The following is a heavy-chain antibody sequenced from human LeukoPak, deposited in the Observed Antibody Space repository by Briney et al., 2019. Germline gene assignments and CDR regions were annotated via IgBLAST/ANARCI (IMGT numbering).Heavy chain of an antibody. V-gene: IGHV3-30*18. Sequence: GRSLRLACAASGFNFKTYGMHWVRQAPGKGLEWVALISFDGRSEYYTDSVKGRFSISRDISKNTLYLQMDSVRPEDTAVYYCAKDNAPNIDYWGQGTLVTVSS. CDR2: ISFDGRSE. D-gene: IGHD2-8*01. CDR3: AKDNAPNIDY. CDR1: GFNFKTYG. J-gene: IGHJ4*02.